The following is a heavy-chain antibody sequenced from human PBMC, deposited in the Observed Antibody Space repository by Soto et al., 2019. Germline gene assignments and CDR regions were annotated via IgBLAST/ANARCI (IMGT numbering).Heavy chain of an antibody. J-gene: IGHJ4*02. V-gene: IGHV4-61*01. D-gene: IGHD1-26*01. CDR1: DASVWSDSYF. CDR2: ISHTGDT. CDR3: ARIVVGVTVDL. Sequence: SETLSLTCTVSDASVWSDSYFWTWIRQPPGKGLEWIAYISHTGDTNYNPSLKSRVTISIDTSRNQFSLTVTSVTAADTAVYFCARIVVGVTVDLWGQGSLVTVSS.